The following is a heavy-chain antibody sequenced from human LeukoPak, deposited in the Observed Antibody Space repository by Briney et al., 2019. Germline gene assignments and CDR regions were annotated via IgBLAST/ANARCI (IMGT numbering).Heavy chain of an antibody. D-gene: IGHD6-6*01. CDR3: AKDEGSSGPYYFDY. J-gene: IGHJ4*02. Sequence: GGSLRLSCAASGFTFSSYGMHWVRQAQGKGLEWVAFIRYDGSNKYYADSVKGRFTISRDNSKNTLYLQMNSLRAEDTAVYYCAKDEGSSGPYYFDYWGQGTLVTVSS. CDR1: GFTFSSYG. V-gene: IGHV3-30*02. CDR2: IRYDGSNK.